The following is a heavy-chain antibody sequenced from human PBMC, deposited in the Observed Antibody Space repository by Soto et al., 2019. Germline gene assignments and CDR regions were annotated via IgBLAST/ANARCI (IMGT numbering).Heavy chain of an antibody. J-gene: IGHJ4*02. CDR1: GFSLSPSGVG. CDR3: AHLYYDSPLNY. V-gene: IGHV2-5*02. CDR2: IYWDDDE. Sequence: QITLKESGPTLVTPTQTLTLTCTFSGFSLSPSGVGVGWIPQPPGKALEGLALIYWDDDERYRPSLKSRLTITKDTSKNQVVLTMTDMDPVDTATYFCAHLYYDSPLNYWGQGTLVTVSS. D-gene: IGHD3-22*01.